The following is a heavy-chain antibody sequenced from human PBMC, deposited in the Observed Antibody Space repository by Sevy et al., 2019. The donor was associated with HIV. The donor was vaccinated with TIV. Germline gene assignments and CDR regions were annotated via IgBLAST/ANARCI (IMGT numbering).Heavy chain of an antibody. CDR1: GFTFSSYA. CDR3: ARQRVTDGDYVGLDP. Sequence: GGSLRLSCAASGFTFSSYAMNWVRQAPGKGLEWVSGISGSGGSGDKTNYADTVKGRFTVSRENSNNTLFLQMNSLRVEDTAIYYCARQRVTDGDYVGLDPWGQGTLVTVSS. J-gene: IGHJ5*02. D-gene: IGHD4-17*01. V-gene: IGHV3-23*01. CDR2: ISGSGGSGDKT.